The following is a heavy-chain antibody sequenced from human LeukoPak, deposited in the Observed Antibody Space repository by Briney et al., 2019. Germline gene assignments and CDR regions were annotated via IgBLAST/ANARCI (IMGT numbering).Heavy chain of an antibody. J-gene: IGHJ3*02. V-gene: IGHV3-53*01. CDR2: IYTGGGT. CDR1: GFTVSTNY. D-gene: IGHD7-27*01. Sequence: PGGSLRLSCAASGFTVSTNYMTWVRQAPGKGLEWVSVIYTGGGTYYADSVKGRFTISRDNSKNTLYLQMNSLRAEDTAVYYCARGETTGGHDAFDIWGQGTMVTVSS. CDR3: ARGETTGGHDAFDI.